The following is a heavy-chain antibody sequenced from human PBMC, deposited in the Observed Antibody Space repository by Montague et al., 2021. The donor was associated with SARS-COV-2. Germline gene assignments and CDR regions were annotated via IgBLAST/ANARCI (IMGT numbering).Heavy chain of an antibody. CDR2: IYHDGNT. J-gene: IGHJ1*01. D-gene: IGHD3-22*01. V-gene: IGHV4-39*01. CDR1: GDSIGSSSYY. CDR3: ARGPKMGGSGYYYN. Sequence: SETLSLTCTVSGDSIGSSSYYWGWIRQPPGKGLEWIGSIYHDGNTYYNPSLKTRVPLSIDERKNQFSLKFYSVTVADTAVYSCARGPKMGGSGYYYNWGQGTWVTV.